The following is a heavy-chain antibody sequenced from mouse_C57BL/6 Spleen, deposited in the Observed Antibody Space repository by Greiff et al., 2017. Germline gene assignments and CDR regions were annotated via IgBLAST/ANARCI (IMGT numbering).Heavy chain of an antibody. J-gene: IGHJ4*01. V-gene: IGHV3-6*01. D-gene: IGHD1-1*01. Sequence: EVKLQESGPGLVKPSQSLSLTCSVTGYSITSGYYWNWLRQFPGNKLEWMGYISYDGSNNYNPSLKNRISITRDTSKNQFFLKLNSVTTEDTATYYCARGIIYYYGSGAMDYWGQGTSVTVSS. CDR2: ISYDGSN. CDR1: GYSITSGYY. CDR3: ARGIIYYYGSGAMDY.